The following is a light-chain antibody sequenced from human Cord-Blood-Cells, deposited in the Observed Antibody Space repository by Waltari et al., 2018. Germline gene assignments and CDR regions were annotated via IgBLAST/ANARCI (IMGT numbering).Light chain of an antibody. Sequence: DIVMTQSPDSLAVSLGERATINCKSSQSVLYSSNNKNYLAWYQQKPGQPPKLLIYWASTRESGVPDRFSGSGSGTDFTLTISSLQAEDVVVYYCQQYYSTSTWTFGQGTKVEIK. CDR3: QQYYSTSTWT. V-gene: IGKV4-1*01. CDR2: WAS. J-gene: IGKJ1*01. CDR1: QSVLYSSNNKNY.